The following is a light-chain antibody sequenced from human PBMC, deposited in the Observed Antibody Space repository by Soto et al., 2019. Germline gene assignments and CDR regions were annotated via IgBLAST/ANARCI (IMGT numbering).Light chain of an antibody. CDR1: QSVSSN. J-gene: IGKJ2*01. CDR2: GAS. V-gene: IGKV3-15*01. CDR3: QEYNSWPYT. Sequence: DIVMTQSPATLSVSPGERVTLSCRARQSVSSNLAWYQQKPGQAPRLLIYGASTRATGLPARFSGSGSGTEFTLTISRLQYEDFAVYYCQEYNSWPYTFGQGTKLEIK.